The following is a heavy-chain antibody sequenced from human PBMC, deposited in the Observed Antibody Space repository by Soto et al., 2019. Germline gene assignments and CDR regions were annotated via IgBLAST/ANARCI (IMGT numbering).Heavy chain of an antibody. D-gene: IGHD6-19*01. J-gene: IGHJ4*02. CDR1: GYTFTSYG. CDR2: ISAYNGNT. CDR3: GRARGIAVADTFDY. V-gene: IGHV1-18*01. Sequence: ASVKVSCKASGYTFTSYGISWVRQAPGQGLEWMGWISAYNGNTNYDQKLHGRVTMTTATSTTTAYMELRSLRSDATAVSYCGRARGIAVADTFDYWGQGTLVTVSS.